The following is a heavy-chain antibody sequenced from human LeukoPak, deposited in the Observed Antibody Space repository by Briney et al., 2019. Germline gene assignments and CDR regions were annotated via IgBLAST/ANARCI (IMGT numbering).Heavy chain of an antibody. D-gene: IGHD4-23*01. Sequence: GGSLRLSCAASGFTFSSYSMNWVRQAPGKGLEWVSSISSSSSYIYYADSVKGRFTISRDNSKNTLYLQMSSLRVEDTAVYYCVSSDYGGDSEFDYWGQGTLVTVSS. CDR3: VSSDYGGDSEFDY. V-gene: IGHV3-21*04. J-gene: IGHJ4*02. CDR2: ISSSSSYI. CDR1: GFTFSSYS.